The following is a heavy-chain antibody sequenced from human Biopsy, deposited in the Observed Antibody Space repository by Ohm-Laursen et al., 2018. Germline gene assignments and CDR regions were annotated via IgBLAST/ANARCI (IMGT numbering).Heavy chain of an antibody. J-gene: IGHJ6*02. CDR1: GVTFNSYA. Sequence: SAKVSCKTSGVTFNSYAISWVRQAPGQGLEWMGGVMPIFGTANYAQKFQGRVTITADKSTSTAHLDLSSLRSEDTAVYYCATRVTPVTTLYYYAMDVWGQGTTVTVSS. CDR2: VMPIFGTA. D-gene: IGHD4-17*01. CDR3: ATRVTPVTTLYYYAMDV. V-gene: IGHV1-69*06.